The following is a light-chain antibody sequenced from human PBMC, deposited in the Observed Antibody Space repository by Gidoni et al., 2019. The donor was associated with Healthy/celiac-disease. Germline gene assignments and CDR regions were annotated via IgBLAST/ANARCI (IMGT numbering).Light chain of an antibody. J-gene: IGLJ1*01. Sequence: QSALTQPASVSGSPGQSITISCTGNSSDVGGYNSVSWYQQHPGKAPKLMIYDGSNRPSGVSNRFSGSKSGNTASLTISGLQAEDEADYYRSSYTSSSTGVFGTGTKVTVL. V-gene: IGLV2-14*03. CDR3: SSYTSSSTGV. CDR1: SSDVGGYNS. CDR2: DGS.